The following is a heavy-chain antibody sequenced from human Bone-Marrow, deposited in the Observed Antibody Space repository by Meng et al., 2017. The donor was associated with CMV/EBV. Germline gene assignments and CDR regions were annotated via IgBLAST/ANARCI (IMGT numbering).Heavy chain of an antibody. V-gene: IGHV1-8*01. Sequence: ASVKVSCKASGYSFTSYEINWVRQATGQGLEWMGWMNPNSGNTGYAQKFQGRVTMTRNTSKSPAYMELSSLTSEDTAVYYCARGAGGGNLSYYYYGMDVWGQGTTVTVSS. CDR3: ARGAGGGNLSYYYYGMDV. CDR1: GYSFTSYE. J-gene: IGHJ6*02. CDR2: MNPNSGNT. D-gene: IGHD4-23*01.